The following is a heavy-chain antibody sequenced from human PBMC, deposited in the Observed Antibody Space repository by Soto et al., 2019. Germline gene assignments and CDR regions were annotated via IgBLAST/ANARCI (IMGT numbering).Heavy chain of an antibody. CDR1: GYTFTTYG. V-gene: IGHV1-18*01. J-gene: IGHJ6*02. CDR3: ARDDDISGYYRISVNYYYYYGMDV. CDR2: INTHNGNT. D-gene: IGHD3-22*01. Sequence: ASVKVSCKASGYTFTTYGISWVRQAPGEGLEWLGWINTHNGNTNYAQKLQGRVTMTTDTSTSTAYMELRSLRSDDTAVYYCARDDDISGYYRISVNYYYYYGMDVWGQGTTVTVSS.